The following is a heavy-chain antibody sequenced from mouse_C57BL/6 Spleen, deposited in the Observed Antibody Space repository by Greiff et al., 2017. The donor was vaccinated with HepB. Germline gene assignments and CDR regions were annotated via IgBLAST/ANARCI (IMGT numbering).Heavy chain of an antibody. CDR2: ISDGGSYT. V-gene: IGHV5-4*01. D-gene: IGHD1-1*01. CDR1: GFTFSSYA. J-gene: IGHJ2*01. Sequence: EVQVVESGGGLVKPGGSLKLSCAASGFTFSSYAMSWVRQTPEKRLEWVATISDGGSYTYYPDNVKGRFTISRDNAKNNLYLQMSHLKSEDTAMYYCARGRGSSPYYFDYWGQGTTLTVSS. CDR3: ARGRGSSPYYFDY.